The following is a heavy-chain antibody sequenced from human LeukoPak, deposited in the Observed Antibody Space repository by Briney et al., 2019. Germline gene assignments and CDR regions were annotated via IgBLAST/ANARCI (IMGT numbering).Heavy chain of an antibody. CDR3: ARDREGSGSYAESADY. CDR1: GFTFSSYA. D-gene: IGHD3-10*01. V-gene: IGHV3-64*01. J-gene: IGHJ4*02. Sequence: GGSLRLSCAASGFTFSSYAMHWVRQAPGKGLEYVSAISSNGGSTYYANSVKGRFTISRDNSKNTLYLQMGSLRAEDMAVYYCARDREGSGSYAESADYWGQGTLVTVSS. CDR2: ISSNGGST.